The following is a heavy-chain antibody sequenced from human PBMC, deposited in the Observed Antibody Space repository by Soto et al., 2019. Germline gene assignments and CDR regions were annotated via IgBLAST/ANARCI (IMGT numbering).Heavy chain of an antibody. J-gene: IGHJ4*01. CDR1: GGTFISYA. V-gene: IGHV3-23*01. CDR3: ARRGAYYFDD. CDR2: IIGSGSTT. Sequence: GGSLRLSCAASGGTFISYAMSWVRQAPGKGLEWVSTIIGSGSTTFYADSVKGRFTISRDNSKNTLYIQMNSLRAEDTAIYYCARRGAYYFDDWGQGTLLTVSS.